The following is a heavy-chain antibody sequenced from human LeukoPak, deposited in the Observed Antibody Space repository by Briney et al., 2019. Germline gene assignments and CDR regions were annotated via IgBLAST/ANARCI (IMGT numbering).Heavy chain of an antibody. CDR2: IRYDGSDK. J-gene: IGHJ3*02. CDR1: GFTFRTYG. Sequence: GGSLRLSCAASGFTFRTYGMHWVRQAPGKGLEWVTFIRYDGSDKYYADSVKGRFTISRDNSKNTLYLQMNSLRAEDTAVYYCAKKSQSRGRGAFDIWGQGTMVTVSS. CDR3: AKKSQSRGRGAFDI. D-gene: IGHD3-10*01. V-gene: IGHV3-30*02.